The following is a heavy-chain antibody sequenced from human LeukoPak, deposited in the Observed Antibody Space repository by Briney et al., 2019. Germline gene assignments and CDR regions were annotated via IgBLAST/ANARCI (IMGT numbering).Heavy chain of an antibody. D-gene: IGHD6-19*01. CDR2: IIPIFGTA. J-gene: IGHJ5*02. V-gene: IGHV1-69*13. Sequence: ASVKVSCKASGGTFSSYAISWERQAPGQGLEWMGGIIPIFGTANYAQKFQGRVTITADESTSTAYMELRSLRSDDTAVYYCARVVRRAVAGTTSNWFDPWGQGTLVTVSS. CDR3: ARVVRRAVAGTTSNWFDP. CDR1: GGTFSSYA.